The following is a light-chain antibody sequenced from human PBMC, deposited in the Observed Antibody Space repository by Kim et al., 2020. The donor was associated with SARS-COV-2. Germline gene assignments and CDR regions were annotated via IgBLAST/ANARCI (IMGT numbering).Light chain of an antibody. V-gene: IGKV3-15*01. CDR2: GAS. CDR1: QSISTN. J-gene: IGKJ1*01. Sequence: VSPGDRATLSCRATQSISTNLAWYQQKPGQAPRLLMSGASSRSTGVPARFSGSGSGTEFTLTITSLQSEDSAVYYCQQYHDWPRTFGQGTKVDIK. CDR3: QQYHDWPRT.